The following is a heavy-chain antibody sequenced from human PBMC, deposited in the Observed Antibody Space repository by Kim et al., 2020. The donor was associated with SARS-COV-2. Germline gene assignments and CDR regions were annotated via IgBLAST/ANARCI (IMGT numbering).Heavy chain of an antibody. D-gene: IGHD6-19*01. J-gene: IGHJ6*02. CDR3: ARRLIAVAGTPYYYYGMDV. Sequence: GESLKISCKGSGYSFTSYWISWVRQMPGKGLEWMGRIDPSDSYTNYSPSFQGHVTIPADKSISTAYLQWSSLKASDTAMYYCARRLIAVAGTPYYYYGMDVWGQGTTVTVSS. V-gene: IGHV5-10-1*01. CDR1: GYSFTSYW. CDR2: IDPSDSYT.